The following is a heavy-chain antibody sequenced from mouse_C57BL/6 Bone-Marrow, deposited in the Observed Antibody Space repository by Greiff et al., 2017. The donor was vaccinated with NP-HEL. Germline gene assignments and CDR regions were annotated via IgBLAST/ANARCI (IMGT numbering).Heavy chain of an antibody. CDR3: AIPDWFAY. V-gene: IGHV1-82*01. Sequence: VQLKQSGPELVKPGASVKISCKASGYAFSSSWMNWVKQRPGKGLEWIGRIYPGDGGTNYNGKFKGKATLTADKSSSTAYMQLSSLTSEDSAVCFCAIPDWFAYWGQGTPVTVSA. CDR1: GYAFSSSW. J-gene: IGHJ3*01. CDR2: IYPGDGGT.